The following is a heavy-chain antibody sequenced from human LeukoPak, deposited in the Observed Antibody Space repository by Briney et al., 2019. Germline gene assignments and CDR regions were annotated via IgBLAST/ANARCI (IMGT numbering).Heavy chain of an antibody. V-gene: IGHV3-21*01. CDR1: GFTFSSYS. D-gene: IGHD6-13*01. CDR3: ARGAAGSYSGIDY. CDR2: ISSSSSYI. J-gene: IGHJ4*02. Sequence: GGSLRLSCAASGFTFSSYSMNWVRQAPGKGLEWVSSISSSSSYIYYADSVKGRFTITRDNAKNSLYLQMNSLRAEDTAVYYCARGAAGSYSGIDYWGQGTLGTVSS.